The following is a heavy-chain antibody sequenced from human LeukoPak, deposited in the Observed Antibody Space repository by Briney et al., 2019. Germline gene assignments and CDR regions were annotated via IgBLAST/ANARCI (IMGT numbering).Heavy chain of an antibody. CDR1: GYTFTGYY. V-gene: IGHV1-2*02. CDR2: INPNSGGT. D-gene: IGHD6-19*01. Sequence: VASVKVSCKASGYTFTGYYMHWVRQAPGQGLEWMGWINPNSGGTNYAQKFQGRVTMTRDTSISTAYMGLSRLRSDDTAVYYCARGGSGWEGPDAFDIWGQGTMVTVSS. J-gene: IGHJ3*02. CDR3: ARGGSGWEGPDAFDI.